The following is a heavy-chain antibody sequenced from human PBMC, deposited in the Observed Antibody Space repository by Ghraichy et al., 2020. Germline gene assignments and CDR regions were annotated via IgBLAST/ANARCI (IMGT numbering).Heavy chain of an antibody. CDR2: INHSGST. CDR1: GGSFSGYY. D-gene: IGHD3-10*01. CDR3: ARVRFGEPLH. Sequence: SETLSLTCAVYGGSFSGYYWSWIRQPPGKGLEWIGEINHSGSTNYNPSLKSRVTISVDTSKNQFSLKLSSVTAADTAVYYCARVRFGEPLHWGQGTLVTVSS. J-gene: IGHJ4*02. V-gene: IGHV4-34*01.